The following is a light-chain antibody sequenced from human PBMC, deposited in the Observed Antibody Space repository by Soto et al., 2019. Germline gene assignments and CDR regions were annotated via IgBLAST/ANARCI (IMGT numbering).Light chain of an antibody. CDR2: GAS. Sequence: EIVLTQSPGTLSLSPGERATLSCRASQSVSGSYLAWYQQKPGQAPRLLIYGASSRATGIPDRFSGSGSGTDFTLTISRLEPEDFAVYYCQQRSNWLTFGGGTKVDIK. CDR1: QSVSGSY. V-gene: IGKV3D-20*02. CDR3: QQRSNWLT. J-gene: IGKJ4*01.